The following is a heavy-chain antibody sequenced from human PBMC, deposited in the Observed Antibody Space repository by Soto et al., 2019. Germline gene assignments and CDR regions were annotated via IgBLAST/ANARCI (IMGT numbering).Heavy chain of an antibody. Sequence: QITLKESGPTLVKPTQTLTVTCTFSGFSLSTSGAGVGWIRQSPGKAPEWLALISWKDEKRYNPGLKSRLTINQDNSKNQVVLTMTDLDPVDTATYFCAHRYGGNYYRWYFDSWGQGTLVTVSS. J-gene: IGHJ4*02. D-gene: IGHD1-26*01. CDR1: GFSLSTSGAG. CDR2: ISWKDEK. CDR3: AHRYGGNYYRWYFDS. V-gene: IGHV2-5*01.